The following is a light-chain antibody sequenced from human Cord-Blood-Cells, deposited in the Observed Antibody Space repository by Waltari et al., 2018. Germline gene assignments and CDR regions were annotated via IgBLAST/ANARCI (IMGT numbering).Light chain of an antibody. CDR2: DVS. Sequence: QSALTQPASVSGSPGQSITISCTGTSSDVGGCNYVSSDQQHPGKAPKLMIYDVSNRPAAVSHRISGTQSGTTASLAISGLQGEDEADYYCSSYTSSSTLVFGTGTKVTV. J-gene: IGLJ1*01. CDR1: SSDVGGCNY. CDR3: SSYTSSSTLV. V-gene: IGLV2-14*01.